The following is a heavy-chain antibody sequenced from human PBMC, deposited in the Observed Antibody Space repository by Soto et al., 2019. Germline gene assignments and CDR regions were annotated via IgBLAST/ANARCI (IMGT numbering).Heavy chain of an antibody. CDR2: IIPILGTA. V-gene: IGHV1-69*01. Sequence: QVILAQSGAEVKKPGSSVKVSCKVSGGSFSSFSINWVRQAPGQRFEWMGGIIPILGTANFTQKFQERVTFTADECTATAYMTLSSLTSEDTAFYYCTSFDSNGYSPQNHYWGPGTQVTVSS. J-gene: IGHJ4*02. D-gene: IGHD3-22*01. CDR1: GGSFSSFS. CDR3: TSFDSNGYSPQNHY.